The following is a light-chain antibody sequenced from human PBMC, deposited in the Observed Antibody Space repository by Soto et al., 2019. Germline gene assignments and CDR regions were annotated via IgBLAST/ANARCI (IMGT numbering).Light chain of an antibody. CDR3: QQYSDNWT. CDR1: QSISSW. V-gene: IGKV1-5*03. CDR2: KAS. Sequence: DIQMTQSPSTLSASVGDRVTITCRASQSISSWLAWYQQKPGTAPKLLIYKASTLQSVVPSRFSGSGSGTEFTLTISSLQPDDFATYYCQQYSDNWTFGQGTKVEIK. J-gene: IGKJ1*01.